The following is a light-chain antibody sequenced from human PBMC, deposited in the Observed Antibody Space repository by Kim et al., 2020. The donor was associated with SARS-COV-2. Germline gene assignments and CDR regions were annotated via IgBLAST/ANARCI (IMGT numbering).Light chain of an antibody. V-gene: IGKV3-20*01. CDR1: HIVTSSY. Sequence: PGERATLSCRASHIVTSSYFAWYQQKLGQSPRLLIYGASSRATGIPDRFNGSGSGTDFTLTISRLEPEDSAVYYCQKYGSSPPLTFGGGTKLEI. CDR3: QKYGSSPPLT. J-gene: IGKJ4*01. CDR2: GAS.